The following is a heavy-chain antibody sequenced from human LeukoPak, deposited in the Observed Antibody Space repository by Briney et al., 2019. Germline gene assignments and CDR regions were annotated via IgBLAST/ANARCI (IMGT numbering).Heavy chain of an antibody. J-gene: IGHJ6*03. CDR1: GFTFSSYA. CDR3: ARDRVITIFGVVNPSHYMDV. Sequence: PGGSLRLSCAASGFTFSSYAMHWVRQAPGKGLEYVYAISSNGGRPYSPNSVKGRFTISRDNSKKTLYLKMGSLRAEDMAVYYCARDRVITIFGVVNPSHYMDVWGKGTTVTVSS. CDR2: ISSNGGRP. V-gene: IGHV3-64*01. D-gene: IGHD3-3*01.